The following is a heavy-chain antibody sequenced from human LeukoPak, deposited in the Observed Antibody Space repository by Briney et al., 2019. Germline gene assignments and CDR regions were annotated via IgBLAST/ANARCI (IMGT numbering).Heavy chain of an antibody. Sequence: GGSLRLSCAASGFTFSSYAMSWVRQAPGKGLEWVSYISSSSSTIYYADSVKGRFTISRDNAKNSLYLQMNSLRAEDTAVYYCARGYGAAASNYYFDYWGQGTLVTVSA. D-gene: IGHD6-13*01. CDR2: ISSSSSTI. J-gene: IGHJ4*02. V-gene: IGHV3-48*04. CDR1: GFTFSSYA. CDR3: ARGYGAAASNYYFDY.